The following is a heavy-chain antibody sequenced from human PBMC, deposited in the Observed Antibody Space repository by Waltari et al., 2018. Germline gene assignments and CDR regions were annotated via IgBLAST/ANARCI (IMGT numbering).Heavy chain of an antibody. D-gene: IGHD6-19*01. Sequence: QVQLQESGPGLVKPSETLSLTCTVSGYSISSGYYWGWIRQPPGKGLGWIGSIYHSGSTYYNPSLKSRVTISVDTSKNQFSLKLSSVTAADTAVYYCARGPGRAGAVAGTRYYYYMDVWGKGTTVTVSS. V-gene: IGHV4-38-2*02. CDR1: GYSISSGYY. J-gene: IGHJ6*03. CDR3: ARGPGRAGAVAGTRYYYYMDV. CDR2: IYHSGST.